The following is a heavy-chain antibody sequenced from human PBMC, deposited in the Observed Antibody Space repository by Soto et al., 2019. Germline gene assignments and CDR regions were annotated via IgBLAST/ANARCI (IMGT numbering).Heavy chain of an antibody. CDR3: ARGGASVTTPFDY. CDR2: ISSSGSTI. Sequence: QVQLVESGGGLVKPGVSLRLSCAASGFAFSDPYMSWIRQAPGKGLEWISYISSSGSTIYYADSVKGRFTISRDNAKKSLYLQMDSLTADATAVYYCARGGASVTTPFDYWGQGTQVTVSS. CDR1: GFAFSDPY. V-gene: IGHV3-11*01. D-gene: IGHD4-17*01. J-gene: IGHJ4*02.